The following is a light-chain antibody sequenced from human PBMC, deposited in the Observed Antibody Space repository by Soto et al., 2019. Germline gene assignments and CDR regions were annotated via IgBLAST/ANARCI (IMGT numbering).Light chain of an antibody. V-gene: IGLV2-14*01. J-gene: IGLJ1*01. CDR1: SSDIGAYDY. Sequence: QSVLTQPASVSGSPGQSITISCTGTSSDIGAYDYVSWYQQYPGRVPKLLIHEVTNRPSGVSDRFSGSKSGNTASLTISGLQTEDEADHYCSSHAGSRAFYVFGTGTKVTV. CDR3: SSHAGSRAFYV. CDR2: EVT.